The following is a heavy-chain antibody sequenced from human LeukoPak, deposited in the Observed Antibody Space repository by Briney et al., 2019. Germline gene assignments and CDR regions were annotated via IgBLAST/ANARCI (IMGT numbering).Heavy chain of an antibody. D-gene: IGHD3-22*01. Sequence: PSETLSLTCAVYGGSFSGYYWSWIRQPPGKGLEWIGEINHSGSTNYNPSLKSRVTISVDTSKNQFSLKLSSVTAADTAVYYCARGGGFNYYDSSGYPPPFDYWGQGTLVTVSS. V-gene: IGHV4-34*01. J-gene: IGHJ4*02. CDR2: INHSGST. CDR1: GGSFSGYY. CDR3: ARGGGFNYYDSSGYPPPFDY.